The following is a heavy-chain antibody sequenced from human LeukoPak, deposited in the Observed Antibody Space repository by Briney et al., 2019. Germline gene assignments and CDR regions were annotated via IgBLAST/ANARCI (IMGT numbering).Heavy chain of an antibody. Sequence: GSLPLSCAVPGFTFTSHAMSWVRQAPGKGLEWVSIINNIGGNTYYADSVKGRFTISRDNSKNTLYLHMNSLRAEDTAMYYCAKARREGDLLTCIDSWGQGALVTVSS. CDR2: INNIGGNT. V-gene: IGHV3-23*01. D-gene: IGHD1-26*01. J-gene: IGHJ4*02. CDR1: GFTFTSHA. CDR3: AKARREGDLLTCIDS.